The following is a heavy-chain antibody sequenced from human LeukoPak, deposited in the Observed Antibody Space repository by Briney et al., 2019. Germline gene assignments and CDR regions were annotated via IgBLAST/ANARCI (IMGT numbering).Heavy chain of an antibody. D-gene: IGHD3-22*01. CDR2: ISAYNGNT. CDR3: ASEYYDSSGFIPGGV. J-gene: IGHJ4*02. V-gene: IGHV1-18*01. CDR1: GYTFTSYG. Sequence: ASVKVSCKASGYTFTSYGISWVRQAPGQGLEWMGWISAYNGNTNYAQKPQGRVTMTTDTSTSTAYMELRSLRSDDTAVCYCASEYYDSSGFIPGGVWGQGTLVTVSS.